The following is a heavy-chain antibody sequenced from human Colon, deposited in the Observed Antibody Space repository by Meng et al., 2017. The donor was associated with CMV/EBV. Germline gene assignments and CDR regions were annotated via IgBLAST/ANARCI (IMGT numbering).Heavy chain of an antibody. CDR3: AKGSAASRPYYFDY. J-gene: IGHJ4*02. CDR2: ITDSGGDT. CDR1: GFTFRNYA. D-gene: IGHD2-15*01. Sequence: GESLKISCGGSGFTFRNYAMSWVRQAPGKGLEWVSAITDSGGDTYHADSVKGRFTISRDNSKDTLSLQMNSLRVEDTAVYYCAKGSAASRPYYFDYWGQGTVVTVSS. V-gene: IGHV3-23*01.